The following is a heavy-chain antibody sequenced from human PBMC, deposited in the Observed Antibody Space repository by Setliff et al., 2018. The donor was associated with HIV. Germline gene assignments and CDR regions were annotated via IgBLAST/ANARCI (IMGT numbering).Heavy chain of an antibody. CDR3: AKTYYYDRSGYYTSRGYFDY. V-gene: IGHV3-23*01. Sequence: PGGSLRLSCAASGFTFSSYAMSWVRQAPGKGLEWGSVISGSGGNSYYADSVKGRFTISRDNSKNTLYLQMNSLRAEDTAVYYCAKTYYYDRSGYYTSRGYFDYWGQGALVTVSS. CDR2: ISGSGGNS. D-gene: IGHD3-22*01. CDR1: GFTFSSYA. J-gene: IGHJ4*02.